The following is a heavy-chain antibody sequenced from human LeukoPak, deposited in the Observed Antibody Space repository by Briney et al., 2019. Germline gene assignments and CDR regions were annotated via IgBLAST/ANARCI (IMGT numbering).Heavy chain of an antibody. V-gene: IGHV3-53*01. D-gene: IGHD4-17*01. CDR3: ARDPRTTGKSNYGMDV. CDR1: GITVSSNY. Sequence: GGSLRLSCAASGITVSSNYMSWVRQPPGKGLEWVSIIYSGGTTYYADSVQGRFTISRDNSKNTVYLQMNSLRVEETAVYYCARDPRTTGKSNYGMDVWGQGTTVTVSS. CDR2: IYSGGTT. J-gene: IGHJ6*02.